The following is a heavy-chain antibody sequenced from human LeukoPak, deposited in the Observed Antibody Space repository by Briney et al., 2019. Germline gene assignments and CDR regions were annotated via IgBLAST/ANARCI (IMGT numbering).Heavy chain of an antibody. CDR2: IYSDGSST. D-gene: IGHD6-19*01. CDR3: VRDLGSGWSPDY. CDR1: GFTFSDYW. J-gene: IGHJ4*02. Sequence: PGGSLRLSCAASGFTFSDYWMHWVRQVPGKGLAWVTRIYSDGSSTDYADSVKGRFTISRDNAKNTLYLQMNSLRDEDTAVYYCVRDLGSGWSPDYWGQGTVVTVSS. V-gene: IGHV3-74*01.